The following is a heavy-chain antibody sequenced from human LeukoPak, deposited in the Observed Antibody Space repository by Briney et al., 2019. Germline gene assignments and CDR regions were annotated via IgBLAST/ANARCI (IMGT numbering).Heavy chain of an antibody. CDR2: VKPSGGT. CDR3: ARYRSGYLGY. V-gene: IGHV4-61*02. CDR1: GDSITTDNFF. Sequence: PSETLSLTCTVSGDSITTDNFFWTWIRQPAGKGLAWIGRVKPSGGTDYNPSLTSRVIISVTTSRTHYSLRLSSVTAADTAVYYCARYRSGYLGYWGQGTLVTVSS. J-gene: IGHJ4*02. D-gene: IGHD1-1*01.